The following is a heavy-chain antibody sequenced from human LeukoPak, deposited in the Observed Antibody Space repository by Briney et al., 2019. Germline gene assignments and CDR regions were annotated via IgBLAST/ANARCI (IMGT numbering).Heavy chain of an antibody. CDR3: ARPGRQDAYNGHYWYFDL. J-gene: IGHJ2*01. D-gene: IGHD5-24*01. CDR2: VSYSGPT. CDR1: AASITNYY. Sequence: SDTLSLTCTVTAASITNYYWNFIRQPPCNNLDSIGSVSYSGPTHYSSALKSRITISVDTSKNQLSLNLRSVTAADTAVYYCARPGRQDAYNGHYWYFDLWGRGTLVTVSS. V-gene: IGHV4-59*07.